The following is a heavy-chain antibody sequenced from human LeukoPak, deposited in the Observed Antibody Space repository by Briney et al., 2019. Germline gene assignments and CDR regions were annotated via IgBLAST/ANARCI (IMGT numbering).Heavy chain of an antibody. Sequence: SETLSLTCTVSGGSISSDSYYWAWIRQPPGKGLEWIASIYYSGSTYYNPPLKSRVTISVDTSRNRFSLKLSSVTAADTAVYYCASLAVAGLSEGYWGQGTLVIVSS. CDR2: IYYSGST. CDR3: ASLAVAGLSEGY. D-gene: IGHD6-19*01. CDR1: GGSISSDSYY. J-gene: IGHJ4*02. V-gene: IGHV4-39*01.